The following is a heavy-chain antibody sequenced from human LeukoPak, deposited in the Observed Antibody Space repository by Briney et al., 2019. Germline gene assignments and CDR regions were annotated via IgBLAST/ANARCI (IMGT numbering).Heavy chain of an antibody. D-gene: IGHD5-18*01. J-gene: IGHJ4*02. CDR2: IYHSGST. CDR3: ARVGDVDTAMGSLDY. Sequence: SETLSLTCAVYGGSFSGYYWSWIRQPPGKGLEWIGEIYHSGSTDYNPSLKSRVTISVDKSKNQFSLKLSSVTAADTAVYYWARVGDVDTAMGSLDYWGQGTLVTVSS. CDR1: GGSFSGYY. V-gene: IGHV4-34*01.